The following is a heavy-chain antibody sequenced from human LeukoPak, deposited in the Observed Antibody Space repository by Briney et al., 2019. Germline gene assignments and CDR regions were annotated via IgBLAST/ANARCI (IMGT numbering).Heavy chain of an antibody. CDR2: IRYDGSNK. J-gene: IGHJ4*02. CDR1: GFTFSSYG. Sequence: PGGSLRLSCAASGFTFSSYGMHWVRQAPGKGLEWVAFIRYDGSNKYYADSVKGRFTISRDNSKNTLYLQMNSLRAEDTAVYYCAKLLGIDPTPFDYWGQGTLVTVSS. CDR3: AKLLGIDPTPFDY. D-gene: IGHD1-26*01. V-gene: IGHV3-30*02.